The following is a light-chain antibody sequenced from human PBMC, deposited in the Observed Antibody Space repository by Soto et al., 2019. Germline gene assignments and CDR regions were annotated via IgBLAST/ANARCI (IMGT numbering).Light chain of an antibody. CDR2: GAT. Sequence: EIVMTQSQATLSLSPGERATLSCRASQSISNNLAWYQQKPGQAPRLLIFGATTRATGIPARFSGSGSGTDFTLIISSLQSEDFAVYYCQQYNNWAPYTFGQGTRLEIK. J-gene: IGKJ2*01. CDR3: QQYNNWAPYT. V-gene: IGKV3-15*01. CDR1: QSISNN.